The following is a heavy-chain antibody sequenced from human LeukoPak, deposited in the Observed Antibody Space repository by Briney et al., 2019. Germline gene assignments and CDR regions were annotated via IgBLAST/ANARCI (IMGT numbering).Heavy chain of an antibody. CDR2: INHSGST. CDR1: GGSFSGYY. Sequence: PSETLSLTCAVYGGSFSGYYWSWIRQPPGKGLEWIGEINHSGSTNYNPSLKSRVTISVDTSKNQFSLKLSSVTAADTAVYYCATTPYDYGDYVGYFDYWGQGTLVTVSS. V-gene: IGHV4-34*01. D-gene: IGHD4-17*01. J-gene: IGHJ4*02. CDR3: ATTPYDYGDYVGYFDY.